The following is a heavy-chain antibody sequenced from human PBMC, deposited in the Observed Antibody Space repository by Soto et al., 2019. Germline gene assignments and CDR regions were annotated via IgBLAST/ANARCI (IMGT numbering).Heavy chain of an antibody. J-gene: IGHJ5*02. Sequence: PGGSLRLSCAASGFTFSSYAMSWVRQAPGKGLEWVSAISGSGGSTYYADSVKGRFTISRDNSKNTLYLQMNSLRAEDTAVYYCAKEANIVVVTAEGLAPWGQGTLVTVSS. V-gene: IGHV3-23*01. CDR3: AKEANIVVVTAEGLAP. D-gene: IGHD2-21*02. CDR1: GFTFSSYA. CDR2: ISGSGGST.